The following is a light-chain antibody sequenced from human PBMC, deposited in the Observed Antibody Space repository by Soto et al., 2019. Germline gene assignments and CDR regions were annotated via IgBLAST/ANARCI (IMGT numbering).Light chain of an antibody. Sequence: QSAPTQPASVSGSPGQSITISCTGTSSDVGGYNYVSWYQQYPGKAPKLMIYEVSNRPSGVSNRFSGSKSGNTASLTISGLQAEDEADYYCNSFRTNYTWLFGGGTQLTVL. CDR1: SSDVGGYNY. CDR3: NSFRTNYTWL. V-gene: IGLV2-14*01. J-gene: IGLJ3*02. CDR2: EVS.